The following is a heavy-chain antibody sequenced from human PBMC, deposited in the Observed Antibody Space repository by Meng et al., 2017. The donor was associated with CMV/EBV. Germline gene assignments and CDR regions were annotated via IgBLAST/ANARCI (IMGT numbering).Heavy chain of an antibody. Sequence: GESLKISCAASGFSFSSYWMSWVRQAPGKGLEWVANIKPDGSEKYSVDSVKDRFTVSRDNAKNSLDLQMNSLRAEDTAVYYCARDLYCSSISCYTGDYFDYWGRGTLVTVSS. CDR1: GFSFSSYW. D-gene: IGHD2-2*01. V-gene: IGHV3-7*01. CDR3: ARDLYCSSISCYTGDYFDY. J-gene: IGHJ4*02. CDR2: IKPDGSEK.